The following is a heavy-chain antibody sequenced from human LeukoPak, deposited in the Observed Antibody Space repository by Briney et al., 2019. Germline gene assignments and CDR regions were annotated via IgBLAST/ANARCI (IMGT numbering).Heavy chain of an antibody. J-gene: IGHJ6*03. V-gene: IGHV3-23*01. Sequence: GGSLRLSCAASGFTFSNYWVHWVRQAPGKGLEWVSGIIDSGDITYYANSVKGRFTISRDNSKNTLHLQMNSLRAEDTAVYYCAKLGGQEVYNYYVGVWGKGTTVAVSS. CDR3: AKLGGQEVYNYYVGV. CDR2: IIDSGDIT. D-gene: IGHD3-16*01. CDR1: GFTFSNYW.